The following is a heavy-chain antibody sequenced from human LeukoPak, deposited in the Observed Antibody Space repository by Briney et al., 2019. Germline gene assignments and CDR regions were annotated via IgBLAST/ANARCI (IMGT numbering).Heavy chain of an antibody. Sequence: SQTLSLTCTVSGGSISSGGYYWSWIRQHPGKGLEWIGYIYYRGSIYYNPSLKSRVTISVDTSKNQFSLKLSSVTAADTAVYYCAREGGSGWYTAFDIWGQGTMVTVSS. J-gene: IGHJ3*02. CDR2: IYYRGSI. CDR3: AREGGSGWYTAFDI. CDR1: GGSISSGGYY. V-gene: IGHV4-31*03. D-gene: IGHD6-19*01.